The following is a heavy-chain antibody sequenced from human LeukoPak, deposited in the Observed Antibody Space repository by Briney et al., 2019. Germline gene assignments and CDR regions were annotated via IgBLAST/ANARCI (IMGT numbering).Heavy chain of an antibody. D-gene: IGHD1-26*01. J-gene: IGHJ4*02. CDR3: ARDPQGARFFDY. Sequence: GGSLRLSCAASGFTFSYYGMSWVRQAPGKGLEWVAVISYDGSNKYYADSVKGRFTISRDNSKNTLYLQMNSLRAEDTAVYYCARDPQGARFFDYWGQGTLVTVSS. V-gene: IGHV3-30*03. CDR2: ISYDGSNK. CDR1: GFTFSYYG.